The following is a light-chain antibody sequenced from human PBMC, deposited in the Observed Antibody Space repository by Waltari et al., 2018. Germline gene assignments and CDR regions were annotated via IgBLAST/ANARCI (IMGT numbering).Light chain of an antibody. V-gene: IGLV1-51*01. CDR1: SSNIGNNY. CDR2: DNN. Sequence: LTQPPSVSAAPGQKVTISCSGSSSNIGNNYVSWYQQLPGTAPKLLIYDNNKRPSGIPDRFSGSKSGTSATLGITGLQTGDEADYYCGTWDSSLSAGVFGGGTKLTVL. CDR3: GTWDSSLSAGV. J-gene: IGLJ3*02.